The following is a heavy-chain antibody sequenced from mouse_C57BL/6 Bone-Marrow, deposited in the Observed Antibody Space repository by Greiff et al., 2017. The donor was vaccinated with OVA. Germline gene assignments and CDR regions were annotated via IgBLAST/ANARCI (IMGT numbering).Heavy chain of an antibody. J-gene: IGHJ3*01. CDR1: GFTFSSYA. Sequence: EVQLVESGEGLVKPGGSLKLSCAASGFTFSSYAMSWVRQTPEKRLEWVAYISSGGDYIYYADTVKGRFTISRANARNTLYLQMSSLKSEDTAMYYCTRGGAMMVTTRFAYWGQGTLVTVSA. V-gene: IGHV5-9-1*02. CDR3: TRGGAMMVTTRFAY. CDR2: ISSGGDYI. D-gene: IGHD2-3*01.